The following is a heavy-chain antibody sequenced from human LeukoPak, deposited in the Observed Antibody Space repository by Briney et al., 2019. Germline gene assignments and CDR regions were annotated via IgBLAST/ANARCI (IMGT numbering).Heavy chain of an antibody. D-gene: IGHD3-10*01. V-gene: IGHV4-31*03. CDR1: GGSISSGVYY. CDR2: IYYSGST. Sequence: SQTLSLTCTVSGGSISSGVYYWSWIRHHPGKGLEWIGYIYYSGSTYSNPSLKSRLTMSVDISKNQFSLKLSSVTAADTAVYYCARGVKGLRGAFDIWGQGTMVTVSS. CDR3: ARGVKGLRGAFDI. J-gene: IGHJ3*02.